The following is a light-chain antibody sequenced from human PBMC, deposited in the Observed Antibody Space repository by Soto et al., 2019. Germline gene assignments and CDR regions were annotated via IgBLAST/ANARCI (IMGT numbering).Light chain of an antibody. V-gene: IGKV1-5*01. J-gene: IGKJ1*01. CDR3: QQYNSYSPWT. CDR2: DAS. CDR1: QSISSW. Sequence: DIQMTQSPSTLSASVGDRVTITCRASQSISSWLAWYRKKPGKAPKLLIYDASSLESGVPSRFSGSGSGTEFTLTISSLQPDDFATYYCQQYNSYSPWTFGQGTKVDIK.